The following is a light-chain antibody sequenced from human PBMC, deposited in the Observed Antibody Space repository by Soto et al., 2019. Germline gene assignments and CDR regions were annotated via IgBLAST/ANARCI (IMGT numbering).Light chain of an antibody. CDR1: SSNIGAGYD. CDR2: GNS. CDR3: QSYDSSLSGYV. Sequence: QTVVTQPPSVSGAPGQKVTISCTGSSSNIGAGYDVNWYHQLPGTAPQLLIHGNSNRPSGVPDRYSGSKSGSSASLAITGLQAEDEADYFCQSYDSSLSGYVVGPGTKVAVL. J-gene: IGLJ1*01. V-gene: IGLV1-40*01.